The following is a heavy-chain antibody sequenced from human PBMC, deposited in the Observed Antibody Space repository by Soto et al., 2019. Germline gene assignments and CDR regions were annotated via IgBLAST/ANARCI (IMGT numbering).Heavy chain of an antibody. CDR2: ISARGGSS. CDR3: AKGSIEHSASVDL. V-gene: IGHV3-23*01. J-gene: IGHJ5*02. Sequence: EVQLLDSGGDLVQHGGSLRLAGAASGFSFSSYAMVWVRQAPGKGLEWVSVISARGGSSYFADSAKGRFTISRDNSKNVLSLEMNSLRAEDTAIYFCAKGSIEHSASVDLRGQGTLVLVSS. D-gene: IGHD1-26*01. CDR1: GFSFSSYA.